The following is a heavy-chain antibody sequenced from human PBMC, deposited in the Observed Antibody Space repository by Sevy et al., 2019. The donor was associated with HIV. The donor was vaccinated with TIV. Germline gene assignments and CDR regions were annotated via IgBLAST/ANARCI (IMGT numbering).Heavy chain of an antibody. D-gene: IGHD6-19*01. CDR2: ISYDGSNK. V-gene: IGHV3-30*18. CDR1: GFTFSSYG. Sequence: GGSLRLSCAASGFTFSSYGMHWVRQAPGKGLEWVAVISYDGSNKYYADSVKGRFTSSRDNSKNTLYLQMNSLRAEDTAVYYAAKDRYRMRYSSVIDYWGQGTLVTVSS. CDR3: AKDRYRMRYSSVIDY. J-gene: IGHJ4*02.